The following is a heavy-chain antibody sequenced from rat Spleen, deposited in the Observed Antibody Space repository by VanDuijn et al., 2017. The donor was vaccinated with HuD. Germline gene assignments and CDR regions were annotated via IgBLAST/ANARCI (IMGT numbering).Heavy chain of an antibody. CDR3: ARHPQLGVFWYFDF. Sequence: EVQLVESGGGLVQPGRSLKLSCAASGFTFSDYYMAWVRQAPKKGLEWVASITHTGGSTYYPDSVKGRFTISRDNAENTLYLQMDSLRSEDTATYYCARHPQLGVFWYFDFWGPGTMVTVSS. CDR2: ITHTGGST. CDR1: GFTFSDYY. V-gene: IGHV5-7*01. D-gene: IGHD5-1*01. J-gene: IGHJ1*01.